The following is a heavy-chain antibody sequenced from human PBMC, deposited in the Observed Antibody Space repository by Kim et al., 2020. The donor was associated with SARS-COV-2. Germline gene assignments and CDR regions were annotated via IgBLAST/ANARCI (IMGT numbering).Heavy chain of an antibody. J-gene: IGHJ6*02. Sequence: GGSLRLSCAASGFTFSNAWMSWVRQAPGKGLEWVGRIKSKTDGGTTDYAAPVKGRFTISRDDSKNTLYLQMNSLKTEDTAVYYCTTSGDYYGSGLGYRIATQKNYYYGMDVWGQGTTVTVSS. V-gene: IGHV3-15*01. D-gene: IGHD3-10*01. CDR2: IKSKTDGGTT. CDR3: TTSGDYYGSGLGYRIATQKNYYYGMDV. CDR1: GFTFSNAW.